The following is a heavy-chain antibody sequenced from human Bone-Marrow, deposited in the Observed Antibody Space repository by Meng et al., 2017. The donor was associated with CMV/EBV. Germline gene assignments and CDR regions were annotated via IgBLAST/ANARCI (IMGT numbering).Heavy chain of an antibody. J-gene: IGHJ4*02. V-gene: IGHV3-30*02. CDR1: GFTFSSYG. Sequence: GESLKISCAASGFTFSSYGMNWVRQAPGKGLEWVAFIRNDGSNKYYADSVKGRFTISRDNSKNTLFLQMNSLRADGTAIYYGARDGVHTTDYWGQGVLVTVSS. CDR2: IRNDGSNK. D-gene: IGHD1-1*01. CDR3: ARDGVHTTDY.